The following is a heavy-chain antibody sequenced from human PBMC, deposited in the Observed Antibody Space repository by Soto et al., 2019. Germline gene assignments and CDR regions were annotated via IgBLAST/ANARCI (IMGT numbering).Heavy chain of an antibody. CDR2: IYYNDDR. J-gene: IGHJ4*02. D-gene: IGHD5-12*01. CDR3: AHSDGGYEIIYFAF. CDR1: GFSFTTAGVA. Sequence: SGPTLVNPTQTLTLTCTFSGFSFTTAGVAVGWIRQTPGGALEWLTLIYYNDDRRFSPSLKTRLTITGDTSKNQVVLSLTNVDPGDTATYFCAHSDGGYEIIYFAFWGQGIPVTVSS. V-gene: IGHV2-5*01.